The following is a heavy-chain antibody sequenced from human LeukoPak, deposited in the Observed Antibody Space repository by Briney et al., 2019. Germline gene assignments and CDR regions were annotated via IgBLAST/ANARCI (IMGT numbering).Heavy chain of an antibody. D-gene: IGHD5-18*01. Sequence: GGSLRLSCAASGFTFSSYWMSWVRQAPGKGLEWVANIKQDGSEKYYVDSVKGRFTISRDNAKNSLYLQMNSLRSEDTAVYYCARAAPAMVNFGFDYWGQGTLVTVSS. J-gene: IGHJ4*02. CDR2: IKQDGSEK. CDR3: ARAAPAMVNFGFDY. CDR1: GFTFSSYW. V-gene: IGHV3-7*03.